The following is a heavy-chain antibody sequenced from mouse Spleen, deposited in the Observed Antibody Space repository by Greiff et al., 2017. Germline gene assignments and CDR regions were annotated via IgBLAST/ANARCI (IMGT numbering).Heavy chain of an antibody. CDR3: ARGMGNCDY. CDR2: IYPGSGST. CDR1: GYTFTSYW. D-gene: IGHD2-1*01. Sequence: QVQLQQPGAELVKPGASVKISCKASGYTFTSYWITWVKQRPGQGLEWIGDIYPGSGSTKYNEQFNSKATLTVDTSSSTAYMQLNSLTSEDTAIYFCARGMGNCDYWGQGTTLTVSS. J-gene: IGHJ2*01. V-gene: IGHV1-55*01.